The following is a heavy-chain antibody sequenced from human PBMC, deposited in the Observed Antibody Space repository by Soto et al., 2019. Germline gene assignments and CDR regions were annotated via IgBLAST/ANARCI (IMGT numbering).Heavy chain of an antibody. J-gene: IGHJ2*01. CDR3: ARPAFGDYWYFDL. D-gene: IGHD4-17*01. V-gene: IGHV1-69*08. CDR2: IIPALGTA. CDR1: GGTFSSHT. Sequence: QDQLVQSGAEVKKPGSSVKVSCKASGGTFSSHTFSWVRQAPGQGLEWMGRIIPALGTATYAQKFQGRVTITADESATPVYVELNSLRSEDTAVYYCARPAFGDYWYFDLWGRGTLVTVSS.